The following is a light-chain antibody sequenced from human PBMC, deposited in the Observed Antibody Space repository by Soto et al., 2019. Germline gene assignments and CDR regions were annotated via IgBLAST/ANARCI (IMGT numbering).Light chain of an antibody. V-gene: IGKV3-11*01. CDR3: QQYNNWPIT. J-gene: IGKJ5*01. CDR2: DAS. CDR1: QSVSSY. Sequence: EIVLTQSPATLSLSPGERATLSCRASQSVSSYLAWYQQKPGQAPRLLIYDASNRATGIPARFSGSGSGTDFTLTLSSLQSEDFAVYYCQQYNNWPITFGQGTRLEIK.